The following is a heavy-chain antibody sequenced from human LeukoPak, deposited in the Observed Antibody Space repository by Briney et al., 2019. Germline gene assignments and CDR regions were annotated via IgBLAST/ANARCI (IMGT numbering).Heavy chain of an antibody. D-gene: IGHD2-15*01. Sequence: PGGSLRLSCAASGFTFSNYGMHWVRQAPGKGLEWVAVISYDGSNKYYADSVKGRLTISRDNSKNTLYLQMNSLRAEDTAVYYCAKDIGGPTDPWGQGTLVTVSS. CDR3: AKDIGGPTDP. CDR1: GFTFSNYG. J-gene: IGHJ5*02. CDR2: ISYDGSNK. V-gene: IGHV3-30*18.